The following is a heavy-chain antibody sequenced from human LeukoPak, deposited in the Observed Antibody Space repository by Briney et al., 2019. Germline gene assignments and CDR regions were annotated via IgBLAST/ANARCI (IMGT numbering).Heavy chain of an antibody. Sequence: SETLSLTCTVSGGSISSSSYYWGWIRQPPGKGLEWIGEINHSGSTNYNPSLKSRVTISVDTSKNQFSLKLSSVTAADTAVYYCARIPRRWLDAFDIWGQGTMVTVSS. CDR1: GGSISSSSYY. V-gene: IGHV4-39*07. CDR3: ARIPRRWLDAFDI. CDR2: INHSGST. D-gene: IGHD4-23*01. J-gene: IGHJ3*02.